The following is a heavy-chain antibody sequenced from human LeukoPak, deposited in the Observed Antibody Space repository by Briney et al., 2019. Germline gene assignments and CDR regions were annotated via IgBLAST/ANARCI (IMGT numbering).Heavy chain of an antibody. J-gene: IGHJ6*02. Sequence: GGSLRLSCAASGFAVSSNYMSWVRQAPGKGLEWVSVIYSGGSTYYADSVKGRFTISRDNSKNTLYLQMNSLRAEDTAVYYCARDQVVPAANYYYYYYGMDVWGQGTTVTVSS. CDR2: IYSGGST. CDR1: GFAVSSNY. CDR3: ARDQVVPAANYYYYYYGMDV. D-gene: IGHD2-2*01. V-gene: IGHV3-53*01.